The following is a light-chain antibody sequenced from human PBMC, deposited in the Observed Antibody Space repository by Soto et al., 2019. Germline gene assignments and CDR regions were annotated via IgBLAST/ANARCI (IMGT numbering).Light chain of an antibody. J-gene: IGKJ2*01. CDR2: GAS. CDR1: QSVSSNY. CDR3: QQHGYSPHT. V-gene: IGKV3-20*01. Sequence: EIGLTQSPGTLSLSPGERGTLSCRASQSVSSNYLACDQQRPGQAPRLRSYGASSSATGIPDRFSGSGSGTDFTLTISRLEPEDFAVYYCQQHGYSPHTFGQGTKLEIK.